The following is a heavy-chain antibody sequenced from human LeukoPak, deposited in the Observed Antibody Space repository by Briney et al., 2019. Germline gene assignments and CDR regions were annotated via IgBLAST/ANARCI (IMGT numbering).Heavy chain of an antibody. J-gene: IGHJ3*02. CDR2: IRYDGSNK. D-gene: IGHD3-9*01. Sequence: GGSLRLSCAASGLTFSSYGMHWVRQAPGKGLEWVAFIRYDGSNKYYADSVKGRFTISRDNSKNTLYLQMNSLRAEDTAVYYCAKEQTAVLTGYYMEAFDIWGQGTMVTVSS. V-gene: IGHV3-30*02. CDR1: GLTFSSYG. CDR3: AKEQTAVLTGYYMEAFDI.